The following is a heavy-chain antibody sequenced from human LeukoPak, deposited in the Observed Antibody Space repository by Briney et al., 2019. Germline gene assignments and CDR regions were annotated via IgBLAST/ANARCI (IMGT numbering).Heavy chain of an antibody. V-gene: IGHV4-38-2*01. D-gene: IGHD3-3*01. Sequence: SETLSLTCAVSGYSISSGYYWIWIRQPPGKGLEWIGSLYHSDSIYYNPSLESRVTMSVDTSKNQFSLKLSFVTAADTAVYYCARQHDSYHSSYVDVWGTGTTVTVSS. J-gene: IGHJ6*04. CDR3: ARQHDSYHSSYVDV. CDR2: LYHSDSI. CDR1: GYSISSGYY.